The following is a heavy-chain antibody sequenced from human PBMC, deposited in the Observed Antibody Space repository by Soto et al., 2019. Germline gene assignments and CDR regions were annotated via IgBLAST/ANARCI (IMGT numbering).Heavy chain of an antibody. J-gene: IGHJ6*02. CDR1: GYTFTGYY. D-gene: IGHD2-21*02. Sequence: ASVKVSCKASGYTFTGYYMHWVRQAPGQGLEWMGWINPNSGGTNYAQKFQGWVTMTRDTSISTAYMELSRLRSGDTAVYYCARTYCGGDCSFLLPSYGMDVWGQGTTVTVSS. CDR2: INPNSGGT. CDR3: ARTYCGGDCSFLLPSYGMDV. V-gene: IGHV1-2*04.